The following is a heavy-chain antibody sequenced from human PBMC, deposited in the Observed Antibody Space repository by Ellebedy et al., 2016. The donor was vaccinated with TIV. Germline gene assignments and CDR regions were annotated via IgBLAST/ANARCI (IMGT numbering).Heavy chain of an antibody. Sequence: GESLKISXAASGFTFSSYAMSWVRQAPGKGLEWVAVISYDGSNKYYADSVKGRFTISRDNSKNTLYLQMNSLRAEDTAVYYCANDDYGGNSGAPDYWGQGTLVTVSS. D-gene: IGHD4-23*01. CDR2: ISYDGSNK. CDR3: ANDDYGGNSGAPDY. J-gene: IGHJ4*02. V-gene: IGHV3-30*18. CDR1: GFTFSSYA.